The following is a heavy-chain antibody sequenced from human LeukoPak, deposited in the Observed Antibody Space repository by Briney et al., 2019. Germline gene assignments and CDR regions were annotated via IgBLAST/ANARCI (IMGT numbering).Heavy chain of an antibody. CDR1: GGSFSGYY. Sequence: SETLSLTCAVYGGSFSGYYWSWIRQPPGKGPEWIGEINHSGSTNYNPSLKSRVTISIDTSKNQFSLKLSSVTAADTAVYYCARDPPRYYYDSSGYNGDYYGMDVWGQGTTVTVSS. CDR2: INHSGST. V-gene: IGHV4-34*01. J-gene: IGHJ6*02. D-gene: IGHD3-22*01. CDR3: ARDPPRYYYDSSGYNGDYYGMDV.